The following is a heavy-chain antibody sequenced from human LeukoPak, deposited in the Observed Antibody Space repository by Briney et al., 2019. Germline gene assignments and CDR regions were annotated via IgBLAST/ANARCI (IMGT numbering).Heavy chain of an antibody. V-gene: IGHV4-34*01. CDR2: INHSGST. CDR1: GFTVSSNY. Sequence: PGGSLRLSCAASGFTVSSNYMSWVRQAPGKGLEWIGEINHSGSTNYNPSLKSRVTISVNTSKNQFSLKLSSVTAADTAVYYCARESYRAVAGKSFDYWGQGTLVTVSS. CDR3: ARESYRAVAGKSFDY. J-gene: IGHJ4*02. D-gene: IGHD6-19*01.